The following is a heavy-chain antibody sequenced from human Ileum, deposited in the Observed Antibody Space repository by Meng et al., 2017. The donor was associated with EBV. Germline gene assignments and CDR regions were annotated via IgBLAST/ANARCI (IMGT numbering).Heavy chain of an antibody. D-gene: IGHD2-15*01. V-gene: IGHV4-59*08. CDR1: GGSISSYY. CDR2: IYYSGST. J-gene: IGHJ4*02. Sequence: QVRLQEWGPRLVNPSVTLSLTCTVSGGSISSYYWSWIRQPQGKGLEWIGYIYYSGSTNYNPSLKSRVTISVDTSKNQFSLNLSSVTAADTAVYYCARGGWSLDYWGQGTLVTVSS. CDR3: ARGGWSLDY.